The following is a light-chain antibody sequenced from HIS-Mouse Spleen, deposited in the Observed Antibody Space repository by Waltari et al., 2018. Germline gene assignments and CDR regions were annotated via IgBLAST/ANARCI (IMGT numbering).Light chain of an antibody. Sequence: DIVMTQSPLSLPVTPGEPASISCRSSQSLLHSNGYNYLDWYLQKPGQSPQLLIYLGSNRASGVPDRFSGSGPGTDFTLKISRVEAEDVGFYYCMQALQTPLVTFGPGTNVDI. V-gene: IGKV2-28*01. CDR1: QSLLHSNGYNY. CDR2: LGS. J-gene: IGKJ3*01. CDR3: MQALQTPLVT.